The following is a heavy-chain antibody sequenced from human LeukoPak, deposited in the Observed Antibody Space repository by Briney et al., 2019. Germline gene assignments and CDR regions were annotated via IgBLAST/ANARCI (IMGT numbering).Heavy chain of an antibody. J-gene: IGHJ4*02. CDR3: ASGLRGYSFDY. V-gene: IGHV3-21*01. CDR1: GFTFSSYA. D-gene: IGHD5-12*01. CDR2: ISSSSSYI. Sequence: GGSLRLSCAASGFTFSSYAMSWVRQAPGKGLEWVSSISSSSSYIYYADSVKGRFTISRDNAKNSLYLQMNSLRAEDTAVYYCASGLRGYSFDYWGQGTLVTVSS.